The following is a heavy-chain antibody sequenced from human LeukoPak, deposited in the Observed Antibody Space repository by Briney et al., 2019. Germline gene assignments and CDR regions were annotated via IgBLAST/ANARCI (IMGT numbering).Heavy chain of an antibody. D-gene: IGHD4-11*01. Sequence: SETLSLTCTVSGGSISGYYWSWIRQPPGKGLEWIGYIYYNGNTNYNSSLKSRVTISVDASKNQFSLKLSSVTAADTAVYYCARYGNSNYHHSAYWGQGTLVTVSS. CDR1: GGSISGYY. CDR3: ARYGNSNYHHSAY. J-gene: IGHJ4*02. V-gene: IGHV4-59*01. CDR2: IYYNGNT.